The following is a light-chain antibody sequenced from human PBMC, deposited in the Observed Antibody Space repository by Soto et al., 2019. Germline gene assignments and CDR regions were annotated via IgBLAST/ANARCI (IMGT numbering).Light chain of an antibody. V-gene: IGKV1-9*01. Sequence: DIQLTQSPSFLSASVGDRVTITCRASQGISSYLAWYQQKPGKTPNLLIYAASTLLNGVPSRFSGSGSGTEFTLTISSLQPEDFATYYCQQLNSYPYTFGQGTKLEI. CDR2: AAS. CDR1: QGISSY. CDR3: QQLNSYPYT. J-gene: IGKJ2*01.